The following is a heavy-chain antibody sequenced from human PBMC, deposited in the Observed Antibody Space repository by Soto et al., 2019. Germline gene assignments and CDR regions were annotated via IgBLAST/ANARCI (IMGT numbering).Heavy chain of an antibody. CDR2: ISYDGSNK. CDR1: GFTFSSYA. Sequence: QVQLVESGGGVVQPGRSLRLSCAASGFTFSSYAMHWVRQAPGKGLEWVAVISYDGSNKYYADSVKGRFTISRDNSKNTLYLQMNSLRAEDTAVYYCARDGSPIYDILTGYRSNAFDIWGQGTMVTVSS. J-gene: IGHJ3*02. CDR3: ARDGSPIYDILTGYRSNAFDI. D-gene: IGHD3-9*01. V-gene: IGHV3-30-3*01.